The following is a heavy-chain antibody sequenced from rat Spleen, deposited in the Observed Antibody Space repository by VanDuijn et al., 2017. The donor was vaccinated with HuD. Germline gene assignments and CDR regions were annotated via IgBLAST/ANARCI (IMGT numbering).Heavy chain of an antibody. J-gene: IGHJ2*01. CDR3: AREGTYYGDYFDY. CDR1: GFTFSDYY. D-gene: IGHD1-9*01. V-gene: IGHV5-29*01. Sequence: EVQLVESGGGLVQPGRSLKLSCAASGFTFSDYYMAWVRQAPTKGLEWVATISYDDRTTYYRDSVKGRFTISRDNAKSTLYLQMDSLRSEDTATYYCAREGTYYGDYFDYWGQGVMVTVSS. CDR2: ISYDDRTT.